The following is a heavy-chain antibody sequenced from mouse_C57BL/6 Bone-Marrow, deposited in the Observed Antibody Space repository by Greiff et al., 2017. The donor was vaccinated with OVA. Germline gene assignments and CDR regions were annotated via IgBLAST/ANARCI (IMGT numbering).Heavy chain of an antibody. V-gene: IGHV1-52*01. D-gene: IGHD2-2*01. CDR2: IDPSDSET. Sequence: QVQLQQPGAELVRPGSSVKLSCKASGYTFTSYWMHWVKQRPIQGLEWIGNIDPSDSETHYNQKFKDKATLTVAKSSSTAYMQRSSLTSEDAAVDNGARCGYDDAGDYWGQGTTLTVSS. J-gene: IGHJ2*01. CDR3: ARCGYDDAGDY. CDR1: GYTFTSYW.